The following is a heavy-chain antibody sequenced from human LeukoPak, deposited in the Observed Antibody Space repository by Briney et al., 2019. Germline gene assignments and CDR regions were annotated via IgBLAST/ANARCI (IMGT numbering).Heavy chain of an antibody. D-gene: IGHD3-22*01. CDR3: AREPITMIVVVTPGAFDI. Sequence: SETLSLTCTVSGGSISSYYWSWIRQPAGKGLEWIGRIYTRGSTNYNPSLKSRVTMSVDTSKNQFSLKLSSVTAADTAVYYCAREPITMIVVVTPGAFDIRGQGTMVTVSS. J-gene: IGHJ3*02. CDR2: IYTRGST. CDR1: GGSISSYY. V-gene: IGHV4-4*07.